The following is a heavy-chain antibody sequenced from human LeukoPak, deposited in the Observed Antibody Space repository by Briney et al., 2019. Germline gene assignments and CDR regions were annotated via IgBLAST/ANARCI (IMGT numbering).Heavy chain of an antibody. CDR3: ARDLYYGYSLDY. V-gene: IGHV3-33*01. J-gene: IGHJ4*02. CDR2: IWYDGSNK. Sequence: GGSLRLSCAASGFTFSSNGMHWVRQAPGKGLEWVAVIWYDGSNKYYADSVKGRFTIFRDNSKNTLYLQMNSLRAEDTAVYYCARDLYYGYSLDYWGQGTLVTVSS. CDR1: GFTFSSNG. D-gene: IGHD3-10*01.